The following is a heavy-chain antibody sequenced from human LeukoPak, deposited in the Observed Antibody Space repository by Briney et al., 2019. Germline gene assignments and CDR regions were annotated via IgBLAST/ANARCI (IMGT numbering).Heavy chain of an antibody. J-gene: IGHJ4*02. D-gene: IGHD1-1*01. CDR2: LYNTETT. CDR1: GGSISRSSYY. Sequence: SETLSPTCSVSGGSISRSSYYWGWIRQPPGKGLEWIGSLYNTETTYYNPSLQSRVTISVDTSKNQLSLKLSSVTAADTAVYYCARHPTLTSGRNFDYWGQGTLVTVSS. CDR3: ARHPTLTSGRNFDY. V-gene: IGHV4-39*01.